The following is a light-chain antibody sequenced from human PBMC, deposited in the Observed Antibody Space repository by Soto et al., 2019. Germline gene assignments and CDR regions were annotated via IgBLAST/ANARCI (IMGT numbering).Light chain of an antibody. J-gene: IGKJ1*01. CDR3: QQSYTPLRSTWT. CDR2: AAS. V-gene: IGKV1-39*01. CDR1: QSISSY. Sequence: DIQMTQSPSSLSASVGDRVTITCRASQSISSYLNWYQQKPGKAPKLLIYAASSLQSGVPSRFSGSGSGTDFTLTISSLQPEDFATYYCQQSYTPLRSTWTFGQGTKVEIK.